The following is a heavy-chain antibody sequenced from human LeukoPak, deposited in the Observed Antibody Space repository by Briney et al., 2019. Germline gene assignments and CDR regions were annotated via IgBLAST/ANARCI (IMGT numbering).Heavy chain of an antibody. D-gene: IGHD6-13*01. CDR2: ISSSSSYI. CDR3: ASPGRGIAAGSY. Sequence: GGSLRLSCAASGFTFSSYSMNWVRQAPGKGLEWVSSISSSSSYIYYADSVKGRFTISRDNAKNSLYLQMNSLRAEDTAVYYCASPGRGIAAGSYWGQGTLVTVSS. CDR1: GFTFSSYS. V-gene: IGHV3-21*01. J-gene: IGHJ4*02.